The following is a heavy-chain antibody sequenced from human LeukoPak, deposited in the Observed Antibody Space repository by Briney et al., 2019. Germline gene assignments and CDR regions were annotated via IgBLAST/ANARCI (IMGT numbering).Heavy chain of an antibody. J-gene: IGHJ5*02. CDR3: ARDFGGAPYCSSTSCFPRPFDP. CDR2: IIPIFGTA. V-gene: IGHV1-69*01. D-gene: IGHD2-2*01. CDR1: GGTFSSYA. Sequence: GSSVKVSCKASGGTFSSYAISWVRQAPGQGLEWMGGIIPIFGTANYAQKFQGRVTITADESTSTAYMELSSLRSEDTAVYYCARDFGGAPYCSSTSCFPRPFDPWGQGTLVTVSS.